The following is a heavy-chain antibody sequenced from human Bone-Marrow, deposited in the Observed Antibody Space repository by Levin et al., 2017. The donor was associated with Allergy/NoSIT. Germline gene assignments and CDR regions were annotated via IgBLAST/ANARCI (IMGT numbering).Heavy chain of an antibody. CDR1: GFTFSRYG. Sequence: GGSLRLSCAASGFTFSRYGMSWVRQAPGRGLEWVSALSGSGGNTYYADSVKGRFTISRDNSKNTLFLQMNSLRVEDPAVYYCAKDRGWYGDAFDIWGQGTMVTVSS. J-gene: IGHJ3*02. CDR3: AKDRGWYGDAFDI. V-gene: IGHV3-23*01. D-gene: IGHD6-19*01. CDR2: LSGSGGNT.